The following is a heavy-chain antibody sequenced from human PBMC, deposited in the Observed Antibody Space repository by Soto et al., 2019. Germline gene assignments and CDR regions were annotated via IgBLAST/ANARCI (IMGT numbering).Heavy chain of an antibody. J-gene: IGHJ6*02. V-gene: IGHV1-69*13. D-gene: IGHD6-19*01. CDR3: ASSLRMAGIGNYYYGMDV. CDR1: GGIFSDFS. Sequence: SVKVSCKASGGIFSDFSFSWVRQAPGQGLEWMGGIMPIFGGPDYAQRFRGRVTITADEVTRTAFMELRGLTSEDTATYYCASSLRMAGIGNYYYGMDVWGQGTTVTV. CDR2: IMPIFGGP.